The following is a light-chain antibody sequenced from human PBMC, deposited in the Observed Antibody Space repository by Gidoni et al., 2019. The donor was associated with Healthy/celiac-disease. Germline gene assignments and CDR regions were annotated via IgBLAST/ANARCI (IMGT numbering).Light chain of an antibody. Sequence: QSALTQPASVSGSPGQSITISCTGTSSDVGGYNYVSWYQQHPGKAPKLMIYDVSNRPSGVSNRFSGSKSGNTASLTIPGLQAEDEADYYCSSYTSSSLVFGGGTKLTVL. CDR2: DVS. CDR3: SSYTSSSLV. J-gene: IGLJ2*01. V-gene: IGLV2-14*01. CDR1: SSDVGGYNY.